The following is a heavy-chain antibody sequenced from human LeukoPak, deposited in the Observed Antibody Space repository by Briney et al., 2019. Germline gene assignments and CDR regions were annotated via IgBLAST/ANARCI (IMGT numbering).Heavy chain of an antibody. CDR2: IYYSGST. V-gene: IGHV4-31*11. CDR3: ARVGHIQGYYFDY. CDR1: GGSISSGGYS. D-gene: IGHD1-1*01. Sequence: SETLSLTCAVSGGSISSGGYSWSWIRQPPGKGLEWIGYIYYSGSTYYNPSLKSRVTISVDTSKNQFSLKLSSVTAADTAVYYCARVGHIQGYYFDYWGQGTLVTVSS. J-gene: IGHJ4*02.